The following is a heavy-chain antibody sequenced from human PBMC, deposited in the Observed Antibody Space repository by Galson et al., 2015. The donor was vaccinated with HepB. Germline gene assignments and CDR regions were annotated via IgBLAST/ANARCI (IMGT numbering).Heavy chain of an antibody. V-gene: IGHV1-46*01. D-gene: IGHD3-10*01. CDR3: GRGYGSGSYYPIPLDY. CDR2: MNPSGGST. J-gene: IGHJ4*02. Sequence: QGLEWMGWMNPSGGSTTYAQKFQGRVTMTRDTSTSTVYMELSSLRSEDTAVYYCGRGYGSGSYYPIPLDYWGQGTLVTVSS.